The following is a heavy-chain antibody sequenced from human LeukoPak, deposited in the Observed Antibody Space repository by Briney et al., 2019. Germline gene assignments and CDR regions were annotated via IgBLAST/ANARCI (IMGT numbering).Heavy chain of an antibody. Sequence: GGSLRLSCAASGFTFSSYSMNWVRQAPGKGLEWVSSISSSSSYIYYADSVKGRFTISRDNAKNSLYLQMNSLRAEDTAVYYCAREGGYCSSTSCYASHYYHYYYMDVWGKGTTVTVSS. CDR2: ISSSSSYI. D-gene: IGHD2-2*01. CDR3: AREGGYCSSTSCYASHYYHYYYMDV. CDR1: GFTFSSYS. V-gene: IGHV3-21*01. J-gene: IGHJ6*03.